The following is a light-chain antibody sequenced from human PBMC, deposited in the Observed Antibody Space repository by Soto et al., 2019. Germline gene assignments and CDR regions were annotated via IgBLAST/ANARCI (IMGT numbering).Light chain of an antibody. Sequence: DIQMTQSPSTLSGSVGDRVTITCRASQTISSWLAWYQQKPGKAPKLLIYKASTLKSGVPSRFSGSGSGTEFTLTITSLQPDDFAIYYCQQYNSYSPLTFGGGTKVDI. V-gene: IGKV1-5*03. CDR2: KAS. J-gene: IGKJ4*01. CDR3: QQYNSYSPLT. CDR1: QTISSW.